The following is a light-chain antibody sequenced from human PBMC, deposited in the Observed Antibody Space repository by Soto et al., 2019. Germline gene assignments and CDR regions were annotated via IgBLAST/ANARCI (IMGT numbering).Light chain of an antibody. Sequence: DIQMTQSPSSLSASVGDRVTITCRASQDIGDALAWFQQKPGKAPKRLIYAASSLQSGVPSRFSGSGSGTEFTLTISGLQPEDFASYYCLQHTYIWTFGQGTKV. J-gene: IGKJ1*01. CDR2: AAS. V-gene: IGKV1-17*01. CDR1: QDIGDA. CDR3: LQHTYIWT.